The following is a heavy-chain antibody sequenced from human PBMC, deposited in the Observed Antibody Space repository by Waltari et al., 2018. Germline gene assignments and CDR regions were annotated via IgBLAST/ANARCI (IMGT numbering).Heavy chain of an antibody. D-gene: IGHD3-10*01. Sequence: QVQLVQSGAEVKKPGSSVKVSCKASGGTFSSYTIRWVRQAPGKGLEWMGRIIPILGIANYAQKFQGRVTITADKSTSTAYMELSSLRSEDTAVYYCASPGITMVRGVSGFDYWGQGTLVTVSS. V-gene: IGHV1-69*02. CDR3: ASPGITMVRGVSGFDY. CDR2: IIPILGIA. CDR1: GGTFSSYT. J-gene: IGHJ4*02.